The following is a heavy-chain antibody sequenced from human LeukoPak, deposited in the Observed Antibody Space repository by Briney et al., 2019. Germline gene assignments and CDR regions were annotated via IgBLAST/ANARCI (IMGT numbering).Heavy chain of an antibody. CDR2: ISGSGGST. CDR3: AKARDGYYYDSSGYDRFDY. CDR1: GFTVSSNY. Sequence: PGGSLRLSCAASGFTVSSNYMSWVRQAPGKGLEWVSAISGSGGSTYYADSVKGRFTISRDNSKNTLYLQMNSLRAEDTAVYYCAKARDGYYYDSSGYDRFDYWGQGTLVTVSS. D-gene: IGHD3-22*01. V-gene: IGHV3-23*01. J-gene: IGHJ4*02.